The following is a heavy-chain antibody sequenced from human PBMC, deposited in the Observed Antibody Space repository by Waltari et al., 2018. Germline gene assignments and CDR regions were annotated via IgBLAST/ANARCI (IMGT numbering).Heavy chain of an antibody. CDR2: IYHSGST. J-gene: IGHJ3*02. CDR3: ARVRRDIVVVVAAIHDAFDI. D-gene: IGHD2-15*01. CDR1: GGSISSGGYY. Sequence: QVQLQESGPGLVKPSQTLSLTCTVSGGSISSGGYYWSWIRQHPGKGLEWIGYIYHSGSTYYNPSLKSRVTISVDRSKNQFSLKLSSVTAADTAVYYCARVRRDIVVVVAAIHDAFDIWGQGTMVTVSS. V-gene: IGHV4-31*03.